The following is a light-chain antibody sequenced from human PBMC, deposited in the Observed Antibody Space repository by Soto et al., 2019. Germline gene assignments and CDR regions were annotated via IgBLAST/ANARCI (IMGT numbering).Light chain of an antibody. CDR3: QQSYTSPPWT. V-gene: IGKV1-39*01. J-gene: IGKJ1*01. CDR2: SAS. Sequence: DIQMTQSPSSLSASVGDRVTISCRAGQSISTYLNWYQQKPGTAPRLLIYSASSVKAGVPPRFSGSGSGRDLTLTISSLRTEDTAIYFCQQSYTSPPWTFGQGTKVEIK. CDR1: QSISTY.